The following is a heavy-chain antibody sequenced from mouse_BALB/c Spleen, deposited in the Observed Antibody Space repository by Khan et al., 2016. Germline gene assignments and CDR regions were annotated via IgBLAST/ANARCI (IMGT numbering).Heavy chain of an antibody. Sequence: EVELVESGGGLVKPGGSLKLSCAVSGFTFSDYYMYWVRQTPEKRLEWVATISDGGSYTYYPDSVKGRFTISRDNAKNNLYLQMSSLKSEDTAMYYCARDLNWYFDVWGAGTTVTVSS. V-gene: IGHV5-4*02. CDR1: GFTFSDYY. CDR3: ARDLNWYFDV. CDR2: ISDGGSYT. J-gene: IGHJ1*01.